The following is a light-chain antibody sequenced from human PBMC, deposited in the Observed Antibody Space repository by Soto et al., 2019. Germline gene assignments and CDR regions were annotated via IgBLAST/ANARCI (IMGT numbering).Light chain of an antibody. Sequence: DARMTQSPSSLSSAVGDRVTITCLASQSISSYLNWYQQKPGKAPKLLIYAASSLQSGVPSRFSGSGSGTDFTLTISSLQPEDFATYYCQQSYSTLITFGQGTRLAI. CDR3: QQSYSTLIT. CDR2: AAS. V-gene: IGKV1-39*01. J-gene: IGKJ5*01. CDR1: QSISSY.